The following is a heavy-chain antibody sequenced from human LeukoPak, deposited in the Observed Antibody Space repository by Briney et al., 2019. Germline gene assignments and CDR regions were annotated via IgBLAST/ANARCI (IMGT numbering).Heavy chain of an antibody. J-gene: IGHJ5*02. V-gene: IGHV1-69*01. D-gene: IGHD3-22*01. CDR2: IIPIFGTA. CDR3: ARHRQYYYDSSGTGGNWFDP. CDR1: GGTFSSYA. Sequence: VASVKVSCKASGGTFSSYAISWVRQAPGQGLEWMGGIIPIFGTANYAQKFQGRVTITADESTSTAYMELSSLRSEDTAVYYCARHRQYYYDSSGTGGNWFDPWGQGTLVTVSS.